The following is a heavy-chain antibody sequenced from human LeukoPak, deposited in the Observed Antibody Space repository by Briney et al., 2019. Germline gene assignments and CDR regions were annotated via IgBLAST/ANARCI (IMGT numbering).Heavy chain of an antibody. V-gene: IGHV4-59*01. J-gene: IGHJ4*02. CDR2: IYYSGST. CDR3: ARGVAPDY. Sequence: SETLSLTCTVSGGSISSYYWSWIRQPPGKGLEWIGYIYYSGSTNYNPSLKSRVTISVDTSKNQFSLKLSSVTAADTAVYYCARGVAPDYWGQETLVTVSS. D-gene: IGHD2-15*01. CDR1: GGSISSYY.